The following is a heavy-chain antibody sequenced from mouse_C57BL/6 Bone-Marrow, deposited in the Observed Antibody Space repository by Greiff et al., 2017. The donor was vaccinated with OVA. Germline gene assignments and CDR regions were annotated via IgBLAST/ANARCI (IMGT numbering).Heavy chain of an antibody. CDR3: ARLGDGYFFWYFDV. V-gene: IGHV1-59*01. J-gene: IGHJ1*03. Sequence: VQLQQPGAELVRPGTSVKLSCKASGYTFTSYWMHWVKQRPGQGLEWIGVIDPSDSYTNYNQKFKGKATLTVDTSSSTAYMQLSSLTSEDSAVYYCARLGDGYFFWYFDVWGTGTTVTVSS. D-gene: IGHD2-3*01. CDR2: IDPSDSYT. CDR1: GYTFTSYW.